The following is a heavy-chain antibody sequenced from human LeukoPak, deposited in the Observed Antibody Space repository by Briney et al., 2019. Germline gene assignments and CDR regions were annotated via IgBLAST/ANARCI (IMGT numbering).Heavy chain of an antibody. CDR2: INHSGST. J-gene: IGHJ4*02. CDR1: GVSFSGYY. V-gene: IGHV4-34*01. Sequence: SETLSLTCAVYGVSFSGYYWSWIRQPPGKGLEWIGEINHSGSTNYNPSLKSRVTISVDTSKNQFSLKLSSVTAADTAVYYCARGRNYYDSSGYPYWGQGTLVTVSS. CDR3: ARGRNYYDSSGYPY. D-gene: IGHD3-22*01.